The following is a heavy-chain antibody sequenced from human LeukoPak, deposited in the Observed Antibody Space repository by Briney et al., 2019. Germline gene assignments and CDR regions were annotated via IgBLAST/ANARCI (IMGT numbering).Heavy chain of an antibody. CDR2: IYYSGST. Sequence: SETLSLTCTVSGGSISSYYWSWIRQPPGKGLEWIGYIYYSGSTNYNPSLKSRVTISVDTSKNQFSLKLSSVTAADTAVYYCARRTGAYYYYYMDVWGKGTTVTVSS. D-gene: IGHD7-27*01. V-gene: IGHV4-59*01. J-gene: IGHJ6*03. CDR3: ARRTGAYYYYYMDV. CDR1: GGSISSYY.